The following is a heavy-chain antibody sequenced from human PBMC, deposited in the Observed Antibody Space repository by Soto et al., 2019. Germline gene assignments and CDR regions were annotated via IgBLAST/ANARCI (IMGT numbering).Heavy chain of an antibody. CDR1: GGAISGYY. Sequence: QVQLQESGPGLVKPSETLSLSCTVSGGAISGYYWTWIRQPAGKGLEWIGRIYSSGSTKYNPSLQSRVTVSLDTSKNQFSLRLTSVTAADTVVYYCARGQRFSDWFDPWGQGTLVTVSS. CDR3: ARGQRFSDWFDP. CDR2: IYSSGST. J-gene: IGHJ5*02. V-gene: IGHV4-4*07. D-gene: IGHD3-3*01.